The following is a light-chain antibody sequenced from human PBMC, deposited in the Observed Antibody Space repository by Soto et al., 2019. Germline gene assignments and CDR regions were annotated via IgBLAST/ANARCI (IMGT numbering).Light chain of an antibody. V-gene: IGLV2-14*01. CDR2: DVS. J-gene: IGLJ3*02. CDR1: SSDVDDYKY. Sequence: QSALAQPASVSGSPGQSITISCTGTSSDVDDYKYVSWYQQHLGKAPKLMIYDVSNRPSGVSNRFSGSKSGNTASLTISGLQAEDEADYYCNSFTSSTTWVFGGGTKVTVL. CDR3: NSFTSSTTWV.